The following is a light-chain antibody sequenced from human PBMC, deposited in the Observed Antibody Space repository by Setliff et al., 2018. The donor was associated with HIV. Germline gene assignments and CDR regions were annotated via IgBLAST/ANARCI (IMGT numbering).Light chain of an antibody. V-gene: IGLV2-14*01. CDR2: EVR. J-gene: IGLJ1*01. CDR1: SSDVGGYSY. Sequence: QSALTQPASVSGSPGQSITTSCTGTSSDVGGYSYVSWYQQHPGKAPKLIIYEVRNRPSGVSNRFSGSKSGNTASLTISGLQAEDEADYYCSSYAITNTLPFGTGTKVTV. CDR3: SSYAITNTLP.